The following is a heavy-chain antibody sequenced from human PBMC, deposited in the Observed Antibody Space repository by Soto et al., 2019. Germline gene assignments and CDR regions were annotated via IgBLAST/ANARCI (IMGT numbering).Heavy chain of an antibody. D-gene: IGHD4-4*01. CDR2: ISWNSGSI. Sequence: EVQLVESGGGLVQPGRSLRLSCAASGFTFDDYAMHWVRQAPGKGLEWVSGISWNSGSIGYADSVKGRFTISRDNAENSLYLQMNSLRAEDTALYYCAKAFGPLTTAFTGDYWGQGTLVTVSS. CDR3: AKAFGPLTTAFTGDY. CDR1: GFTFDDYA. J-gene: IGHJ4*02. V-gene: IGHV3-9*01.